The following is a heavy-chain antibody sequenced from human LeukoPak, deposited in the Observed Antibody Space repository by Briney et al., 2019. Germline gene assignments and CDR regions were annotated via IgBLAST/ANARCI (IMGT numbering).Heavy chain of an antibody. CDR3: ARSAGYCSSTSCYLYDYYYYYYGMDV. Sequence: SETLSLTCTVSGGSISSSSYYWGWIRQPPGKGLEWIGGIYYSGSTYYNPSLKSRVTISVDTSKNQFSLKLSSVTAADTAVYYCARSAGYCSSTSCYLYDYYYYYYGMDVWGQGTTVTVSS. CDR1: GGSISSSSYY. D-gene: IGHD2-2*01. CDR2: IYYSGST. V-gene: IGHV4-39*01. J-gene: IGHJ6*02.